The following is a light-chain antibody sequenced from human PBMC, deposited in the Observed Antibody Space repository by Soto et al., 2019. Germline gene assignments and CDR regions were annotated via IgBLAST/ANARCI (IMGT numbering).Light chain of an antibody. J-gene: IGLJ1*01. Sequence: QSALTQPASVSGSPGQSITISCTGSSSDVGGYNYVSWYQLHPGKAPRLMIYEVSNRPSGVSNRFSGSKSGNTASLTISGLQAEDEADYYCMSYGSSTTLFVFGTGTKVTVL. CDR2: EVS. CDR1: SSDVGGYNY. CDR3: MSYGSSTTLFV. V-gene: IGLV2-14*01.